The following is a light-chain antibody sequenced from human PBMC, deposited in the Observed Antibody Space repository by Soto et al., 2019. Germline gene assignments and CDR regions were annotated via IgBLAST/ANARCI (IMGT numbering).Light chain of an antibody. J-gene: IGLJ3*02. CDR3: SSYTSSSTRV. CDR2: EVS. V-gene: IGLV2-14*01. CDR1: SSDVGGYNY. Sequence: QSALTQPASVSGSPGQSITISCTGTSSDVGGYNYVSWYQQHPGKAPKLMIYEVSNRPSGVSNRVSGSKSGNTASLTISGLLAEDEADYYCSSYTSSSTRVFGGGTKLTVL.